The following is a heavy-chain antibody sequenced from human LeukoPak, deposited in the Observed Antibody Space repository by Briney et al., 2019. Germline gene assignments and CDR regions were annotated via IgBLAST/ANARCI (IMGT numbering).Heavy chain of an antibody. Sequence: SETLSLTCAVYGGSFSGYYWSWIRQAPGKGLEWIGEINHRGSINYNPPLKSRVTISVDTSKNQFSLKLRSVTAADTAVYYCARSLYYYGSDSFDIWGQGTMVTVSS. CDR1: GGSFSGYY. D-gene: IGHD3-10*01. J-gene: IGHJ3*02. CDR3: ARSLYYYGSDSFDI. V-gene: IGHV4-34*01. CDR2: INHRGSI.